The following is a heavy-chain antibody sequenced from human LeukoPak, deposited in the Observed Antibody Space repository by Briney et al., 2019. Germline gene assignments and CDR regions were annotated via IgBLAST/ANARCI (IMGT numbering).Heavy chain of an antibody. D-gene: IGHD6-13*01. V-gene: IGHV4-4*07. CDR2: IYSSGST. Sequence: SETLSLTCTVSGGSISSYYWSWIRQPAGKGLEWIGRIYSSGSTNYNPSLRSRVTMSVDTSKNQFSLKLSSVTAADTAVYYCARTGVSEAGSNWFDPWGQGTLVTVSS. CDR3: ARTGVSEAGSNWFDP. CDR1: GGSISSYY. J-gene: IGHJ5*02.